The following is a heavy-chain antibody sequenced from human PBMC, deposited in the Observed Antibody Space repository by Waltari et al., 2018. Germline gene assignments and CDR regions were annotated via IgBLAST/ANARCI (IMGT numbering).Heavy chain of an antibody. Sequence: EVQLVESGGGLIQPGGSLRLSCAASGFTVSSNYMSWVRQAPGKGLEWVSVIYSGGSTSYADSVKGRFTISRDNSKNTLYLQMNSLRAEDTAVYYCARVDTAMADYYYYGMDVWGQGTTVTVSS. V-gene: IGHV3-53*01. CDR2: IYSGGST. CDR1: GFTVSSNY. J-gene: IGHJ6*02. CDR3: ARVDTAMADYYYYGMDV. D-gene: IGHD5-18*01.